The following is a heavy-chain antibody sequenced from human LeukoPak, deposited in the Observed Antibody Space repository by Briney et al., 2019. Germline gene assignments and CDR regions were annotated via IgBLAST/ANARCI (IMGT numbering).Heavy chain of an antibody. CDR2: INHSGST. CDR1: GGSFSGYY. CDR3: ASSRRDSSGYYYGRPDYYYYYMDV. D-gene: IGHD3-22*01. Sequence: SETLSLSCAVYGGSFSGYYWSWIRQPPGKGLGWIGEINHSGSTNYNPSLKSRVTISVDTSKNQFSLKLSSVTAADTAVYYCASSRRDSSGYYYGRPDYYYYYMDVWGKGTTVTISS. J-gene: IGHJ6*03. V-gene: IGHV4-34*01.